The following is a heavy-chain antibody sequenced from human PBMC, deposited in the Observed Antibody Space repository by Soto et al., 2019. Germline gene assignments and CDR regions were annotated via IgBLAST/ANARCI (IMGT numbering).Heavy chain of an antibody. J-gene: IGHJ3*02. Sequence: PSETLSLTCTVSGGSISSGGYYWSWIRQHPGKGLEWIGYIYYSGSTYYNPSLKSRVTISVDTSKNQFSLKLSSVTAADTAVYYRARSYSNFTTDAFDIWGQGKMFTVPS. CDR3: ARSYSNFTTDAFDI. CDR1: GGSISSGGYY. V-gene: IGHV4-31*03. D-gene: IGHD4-4*01. CDR2: IYYSGST.